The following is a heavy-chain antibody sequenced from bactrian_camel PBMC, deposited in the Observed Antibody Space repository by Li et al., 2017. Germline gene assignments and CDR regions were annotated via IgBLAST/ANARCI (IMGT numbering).Heavy chain of an antibody. Sequence: VQLVESGGGSVQAGGSLTLSCAASGFTFSNTEMSWVRQAPGKGLEWVSGISESGGQTSYADSVKGRITISRDNAKNTLYLQLNSLKTEDTAMYYCGRGYGGGFDRGQGTQVTVS. V-gene: IGHV3S40*01. J-gene: IGHJ4*01. CDR2: ISESGGQT. D-gene: IGHD7*01. CDR1: GFTFSNTE.